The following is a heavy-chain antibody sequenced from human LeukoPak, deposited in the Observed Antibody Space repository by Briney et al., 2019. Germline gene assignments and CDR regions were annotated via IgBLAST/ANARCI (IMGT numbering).Heavy chain of an antibody. J-gene: IGHJ6*03. D-gene: IGHD2-15*01. CDR1: AYTFSNYG. Sequence: GPSVKLSCKAAAYTFSNYGLSWVRPAPGHVREWMGWISGYNGDTNYGQRVQGSDTMTKDTSTSTAYMELRSLRSDDTAVYYCARDRGYCFGGDCYSGPYFYYYMDVWGKGTTVTVCS. V-gene: IGHV1-18*01. CDR3: ARDRGYCFGGDCYSGPYFYYYMDV. CDR2: ISGYNGDT.